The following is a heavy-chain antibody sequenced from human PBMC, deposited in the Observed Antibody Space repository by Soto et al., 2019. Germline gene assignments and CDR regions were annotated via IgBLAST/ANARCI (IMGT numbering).Heavy chain of an antibody. V-gene: IGHV5-51*01. CDR3: ARAGGYYDASDFYRFAY. D-gene: IGHD3-22*01. CDR2: IYPGDSDT. CDR1: GYDFTHYW. Sequence: GESLKISCRGSGYDFTHYWIAWVRQTPGKGLEWMGVIYPGDSDTKYSPSFQGQVTISVDRSIDTAYLQRSSLKASDTAVYYCARAGGYYDASDFYRFAYWGQGAPAPVSS. J-gene: IGHJ4*02.